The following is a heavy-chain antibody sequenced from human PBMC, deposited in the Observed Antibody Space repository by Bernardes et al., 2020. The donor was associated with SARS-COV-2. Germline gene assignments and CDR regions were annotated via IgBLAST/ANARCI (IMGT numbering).Heavy chain of an antibody. Sequence: LSLTCAVYGGSFSGYYWSWIRQPPGKGLEWIGEINHSGSTNYNPSLKSRVTISVDTSKNQFSLKLSSVTAADTAVYYCAREPELGATGLDYWGQGTLVTVSS. D-gene: IGHD1-26*01. CDR2: INHSGST. CDR3: AREPELGATGLDY. CDR1: GGSFSGYY. V-gene: IGHV4-34*01. J-gene: IGHJ4*02.